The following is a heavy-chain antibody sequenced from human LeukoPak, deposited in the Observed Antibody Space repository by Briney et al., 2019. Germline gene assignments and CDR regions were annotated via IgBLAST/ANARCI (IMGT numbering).Heavy chain of an antibody. CDR2: ISASGGST. V-gene: IGHV3-23*01. CDR3: AKAFTVTRVYNCLDP. J-gene: IGHJ5*02. Sequence: GGSLRLSCAASGFTFSSYAMSWVRQAPGKGLEWVSGISASGGSTYYADSVKGRFTFSRDNSKNTLYLQMNSLRAEDTAVYYCAKAFTVTRVYNCLDPWGQGTLVTVSS. D-gene: IGHD4-17*01. CDR1: GFTFSSYA.